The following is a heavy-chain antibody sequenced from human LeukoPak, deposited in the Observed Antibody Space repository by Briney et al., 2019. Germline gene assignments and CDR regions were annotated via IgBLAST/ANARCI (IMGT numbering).Heavy chain of an antibody. CDR1: GFTFSSYG. J-gene: IGHJ6*03. V-gene: IGHV3-23*01. D-gene: IGHD3-10*01. CDR3: AKVGPSLVRGLIRGGARYYYNYMDV. Sequence: GGSLRLSCAASGFTFSSYGMTWVRQAPGKGLEWVSGISAGGGSTYYADSVKGRFTISRDNSKNKLYLQINSLRAEDTAVYYCAKVGPSLVRGLIRGGARYYYNYMDVWGKGTTVTISS. CDR2: ISAGGGST.